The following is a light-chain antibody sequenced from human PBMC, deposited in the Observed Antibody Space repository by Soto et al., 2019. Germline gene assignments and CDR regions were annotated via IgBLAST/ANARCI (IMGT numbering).Light chain of an antibody. J-gene: IGLJ2*01. CDR3: TSYTSRTTLVV. CDR2: EVS. Sequence: QSALTQPASVSGSPGQSITISCTGTSSDVGGYNYVSWYRQHPNKAPKPMIYEVSNRPSGVSNRFSGSKSGNMASLTISGLQAEDEADYYCTSYTSRTTLVVFGGGTKLTVL. CDR1: SSDVGGYNY. V-gene: IGLV2-14*01.